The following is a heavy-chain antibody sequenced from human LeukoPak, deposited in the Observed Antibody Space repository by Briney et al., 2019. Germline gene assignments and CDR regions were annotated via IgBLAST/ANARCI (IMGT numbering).Heavy chain of an antibody. J-gene: IGHJ4*02. V-gene: IGHV4-34*01. CDR1: GGSLSGYY. Sequence: SETLSLTCAVYGGSLSGYYWSWIRQPPGKGLEWIGEINHSGSTNYNPSLKSRVTISVDTSKNQFSLKLSSVTAADTAVYYCARGERGYSYGRQARYFDYWGQGTLVTVSS. D-gene: IGHD5-18*01. CDR2: INHSGST. CDR3: ARGERGYSYGRQARYFDY.